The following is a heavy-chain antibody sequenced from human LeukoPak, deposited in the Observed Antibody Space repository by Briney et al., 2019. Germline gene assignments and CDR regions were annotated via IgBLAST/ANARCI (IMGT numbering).Heavy chain of an antibody. J-gene: IGHJ4*02. CDR3: ARGGWYYFDY. V-gene: IGHV3-7*04. CDR2: IKQDGSDI. D-gene: IGHD3-22*01. Sequence: GGSLRLSCAASGFTFSSHWMSWVRQAPGKGLEWVACIKQDGSDIYYVESVKGRFTISRDNAKNSLYLQMNSLRAEVTAVYYCARGGWYYFDYWGQGTLVTVPS. CDR1: GFTFSSHW.